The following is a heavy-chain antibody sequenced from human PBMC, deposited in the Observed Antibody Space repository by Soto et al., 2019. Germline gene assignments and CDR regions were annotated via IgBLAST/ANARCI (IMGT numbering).Heavy chain of an antibody. CDR3: ARGGTTSLDY. CDR1: GYTFTDYY. Sequence: AASVKVSCKTSGYTFTDYYMHWVRHAPGQGLEGMGWINPNSGGPISAQKFQGRVTMTRDTSTSTAYLELSRLRSDDTAVYYCARGGTTSLDYWGQGTQVTVSS. D-gene: IGHD1-1*01. V-gene: IGHV1-2*02. J-gene: IGHJ4*02. CDR2: INPNSGGP.